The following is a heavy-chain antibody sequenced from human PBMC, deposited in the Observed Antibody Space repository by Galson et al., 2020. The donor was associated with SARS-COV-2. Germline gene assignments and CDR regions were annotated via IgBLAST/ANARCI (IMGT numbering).Heavy chain of an antibody. V-gene: IGHV4-38-2*02. J-gene: IGHJ4*02. CDR1: GYSISIGYY. CDR2: IYHSGST. D-gene: IGHD6-13*01. CDR3: GYGYSSSWYMG. Sequence: SETLSLTCTVSGYSISIGYYWGWIRQPPGKGLEWIGSIYHSGSTYYNPSLKSLVTISVDTSKNQFSLKLSSVTAADTAVYYCGYGYSSSWYMGWGQGTLVTVSS.